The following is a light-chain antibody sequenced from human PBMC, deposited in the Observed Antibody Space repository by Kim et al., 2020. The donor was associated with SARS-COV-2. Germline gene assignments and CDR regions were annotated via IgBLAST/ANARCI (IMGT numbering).Light chain of an antibody. CDR1: QCISNY. J-gene: IGKJ1*01. CDR2: AAS. V-gene: IGKV1-27*01. CDR3: QKYNNAPPWT. Sequence: DIQMTQSPSSLSASVGDRVTITCRASQCISNYLAWYQQKPGKVPKLLIYAASALHSEVPSRFSGSGSGTDFTLTISSLQPEDVATYYCQKYNNAPPWTFGQGTKVDIK.